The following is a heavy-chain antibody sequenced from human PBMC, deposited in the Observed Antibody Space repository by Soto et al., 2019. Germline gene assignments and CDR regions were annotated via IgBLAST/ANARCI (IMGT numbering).Heavy chain of an antibody. CDR1: GFTFSSYA. Sequence: QVQLVESGGGVVQPGRSLRLSCAASGFTFSSYAMHWVRQAPGKGLEWVAVISYDGSNKYYADSVKGRFTISRDNSKNTLYLQMNSLRAEDTAVYYCARDSTDRLGWIGYSSSYSGGRDYWGQGTLVTVSS. CDR2: ISYDGSNK. V-gene: IGHV3-30-3*01. CDR3: ARDSTDRLGWIGYSSSYSGGRDY. D-gene: IGHD6-6*01. J-gene: IGHJ4*02.